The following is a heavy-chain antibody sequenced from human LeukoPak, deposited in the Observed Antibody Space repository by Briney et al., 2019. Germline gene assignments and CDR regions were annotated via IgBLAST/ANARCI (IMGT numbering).Heavy chain of an antibody. CDR1: GFTLDDYG. V-gene: IGHV3-20*04. CDR3: ARTNYGSGSYFGY. D-gene: IGHD3-10*01. J-gene: IGHJ4*02. Sequence: PGGSLRLSCAASGFTLDDYGMSWVRQAPGKGLEWVSGINWNGGSTDYADSVKGRFTISRDNAKNSLYLQLNGLRAEDTALYYCARTNYGSGSYFGYWGQGTLVTVSS. CDR2: INWNGGST.